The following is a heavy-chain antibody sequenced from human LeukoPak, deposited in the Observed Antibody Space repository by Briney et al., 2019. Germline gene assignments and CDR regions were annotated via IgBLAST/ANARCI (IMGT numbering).Heavy chain of an antibody. CDR1: GYSISSGYY. CDR3: ARHVELRIDY. V-gene: IGHV4-38-2*02. CDR2: THHSRST. J-gene: IGHJ4*02. D-gene: IGHD1-7*01. Sequence: PSETLSLTCTVSGYSISSGYYWGWIRQPPGKGLEWIGSTHHSRSTYYNPSLKSRVTISVDTSKNQFSLKLSSVTAADTAVYYCARHVELRIDYWGQGTLVTVSS.